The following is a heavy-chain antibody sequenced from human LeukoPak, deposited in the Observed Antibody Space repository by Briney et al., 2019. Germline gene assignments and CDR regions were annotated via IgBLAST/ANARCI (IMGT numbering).Heavy chain of an antibody. J-gene: IGHJ5*02. CDR2: LTDSGDAT. Sequence: GGPLRLSCAVSGFTFSLYAMSWVRQALGTCLEWVGNLTDSGDATYYEDSVKGRLTISRDNSNSTLYLHLSGLRDEDTAVYYCARGYSHNSGGWLDPWGQGTLVTVSS. V-gene: IGHV3-23*01. CDR1: GFTFSLYA. D-gene: IGHD5-12*01. CDR3: ARGYSHNSGGWLDP.